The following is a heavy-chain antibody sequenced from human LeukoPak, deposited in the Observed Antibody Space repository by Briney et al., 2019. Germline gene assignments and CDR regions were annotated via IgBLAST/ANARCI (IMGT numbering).Heavy chain of an antibody. V-gene: IGHV3-48*04. D-gene: IGHD3-9*01. J-gene: IGHJ6*02. CDR1: GFTFSSYA. Sequence: GGPLRLSCAASGFTFSSYAMSWVRQAPGKGLEWVSYITDSGNTIHYADSVKGRFTISRDNAKNSLYLQMNSLRAEDTAVYYCARSIGLTGGGVDVWGQGTTVTVSS. CDR2: ITDSGNTI. CDR3: ARSIGLTGGGVDV.